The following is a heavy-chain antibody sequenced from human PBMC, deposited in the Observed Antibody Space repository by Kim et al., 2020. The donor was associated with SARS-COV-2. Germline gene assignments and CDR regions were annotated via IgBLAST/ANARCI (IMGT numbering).Heavy chain of an antibody. D-gene: IGHD3-9*01. V-gene: IGHV1-18*01. CDR1: GLTFTSYG. CDR2: SSAYNGDT. CDR3: ARDRRYYDILPGPPMDV. Sequence: ASVKVSCKASGLTFTSYGFTWVRLAPGQGLEWMGWSSAYNGDTKYARKLQGRVSMTTDTSTTTVYMELRSLTADDTAVYYCARDRRYYDILPGPPMDVWGQGTTVTVSS. J-gene: IGHJ6*02.